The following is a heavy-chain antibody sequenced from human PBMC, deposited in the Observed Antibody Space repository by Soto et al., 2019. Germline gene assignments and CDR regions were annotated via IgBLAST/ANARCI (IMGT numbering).Heavy chain of an antibody. J-gene: IGHJ4*02. CDR3: ARENYFDY. CDR2: IKADGNEK. V-gene: IGHV3-7*01. Sequence: GGSLRLSCAASGFTFRGYWMVWVRQAPGKRPEWVANIKADGNEKSYVDSVKGRFTISRDNAKNSLYLQMNSLRVEDTAIYFCARENYFDYWGQGTLVTVSS. CDR1: GFTFRGYW.